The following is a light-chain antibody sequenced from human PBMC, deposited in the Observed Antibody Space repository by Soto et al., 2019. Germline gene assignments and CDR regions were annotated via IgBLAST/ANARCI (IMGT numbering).Light chain of an antibody. V-gene: IGKV3-11*01. CDR1: QSVSSY. J-gene: IGKJ4*01. Sequence: EIVLTQSPATLSLSPGERATLSCRASQSVSSYLAWYQQKPGQAPRLLIYDASNRATGVPARFSGSGSGTKFTLTISSLEPEDFAVYYCQQRSNWPLTFGGGTKVEIK. CDR3: QQRSNWPLT. CDR2: DAS.